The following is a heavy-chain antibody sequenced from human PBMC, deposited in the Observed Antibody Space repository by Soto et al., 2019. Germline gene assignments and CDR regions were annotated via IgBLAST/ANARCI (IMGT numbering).Heavy chain of an antibody. CDR1: GFTFSSYG. CDR2: IWYDESNK. CDR3: ARELRNYGYYYYGMDV. D-gene: IGHD4-4*01. V-gene: IGHV3-33*01. Sequence: ESGGGVVQPGRSLRLSCAAYGFTFSSYGMHWVRQAPGKGLEWVAVIWYDESNKYYADSVKGRFTISRDNSKNKLYLQMNILRAEDTAVYYCARELRNYGYYYYGMDVWGQGTTVTVSS. J-gene: IGHJ6*02.